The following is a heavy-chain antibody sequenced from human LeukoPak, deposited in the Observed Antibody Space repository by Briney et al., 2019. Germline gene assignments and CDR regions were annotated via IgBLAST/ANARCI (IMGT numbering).Heavy chain of an antibody. CDR1: GVTFSSYS. J-gene: IGHJ4*02. Sequence: GGSLRLSCAASGVTFSSYSMNWVRQAPGKGLEWVAYISSSRSPIYYADSLKGRFTISRDNAKNSLFLQIDSLRAEDTAVYYCAKATGTLGNWGQGTLVTVSS. CDR3: AKATGTLGN. CDR2: ISSSRSPI. V-gene: IGHV3-48*01. D-gene: IGHD1-1*01.